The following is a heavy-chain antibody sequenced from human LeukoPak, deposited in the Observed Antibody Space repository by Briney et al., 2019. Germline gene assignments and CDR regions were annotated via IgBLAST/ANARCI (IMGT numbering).Heavy chain of an antibody. Sequence: ASVKVSCKASGYTFTSYGISWVRQAPGQGLEWMGWISAYNGNINYAQKLQGRVTMTTDTSTSTAYMELRSLRSDDTAVYYCAREERITIFGVVNHPFDYWGQGTLVTVSS. CDR2: ISAYNGNI. J-gene: IGHJ4*02. CDR3: AREERITIFGVVNHPFDY. D-gene: IGHD3-3*01. CDR1: GYTFTSYG. V-gene: IGHV1-18*01.